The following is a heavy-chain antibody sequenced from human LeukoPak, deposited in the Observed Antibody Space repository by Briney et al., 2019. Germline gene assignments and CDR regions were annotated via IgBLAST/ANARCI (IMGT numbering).Heavy chain of an antibody. CDR2: IRKKGYGETT. CDR1: GFSFGDDA. D-gene: IGHD4-17*01. J-gene: IGHJ4*02. CDR3: SRGLHDYGDSNYYFDQ. V-gene: IGHV3-49*05. Sequence: KSGGSLRLSCTASGFSFGDDAWSWFRRAPGRGLEFVSFIRKKGYGETTDYAASVRGRFTISRDDAKSTAYLQMNSLEIEDTALYYCSRGLHDYGDSNYYFDQWGRGTQVTISS.